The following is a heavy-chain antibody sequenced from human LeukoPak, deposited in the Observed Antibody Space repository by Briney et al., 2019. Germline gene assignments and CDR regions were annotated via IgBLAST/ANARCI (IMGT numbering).Heavy chain of an antibody. V-gene: IGHV3-21*01. D-gene: IGHD3-10*01. J-gene: IGHJ4*02. CDR1: GFTFSSYS. CDR2: ISSSSSYI. CDR3: ARDPYGFGELYY. Sequence: PGGSLRLSCAASGFTFSSYSMNWVRQAPGKGLEWVSSISSSSSYIYYADSVKGRFTISRDNAKNSLYLQMNSLRAEDTAVYYCARDPYGFGELYYWGQGTLVTVSS.